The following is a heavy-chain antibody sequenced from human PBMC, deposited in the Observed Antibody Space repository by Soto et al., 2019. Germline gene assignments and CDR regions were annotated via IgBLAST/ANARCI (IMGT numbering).Heavy chain of an antibody. CDR2: ISGHDGKT. Sequence: QVELKQSGAAVKKPGASVKVSCRASGYTFANYGITWVRQAPGQGLQWMGWISGHDGKTKSNKNLQGRITMTTDTSTNTAYSELKNLKSEDTAIYYCARDSAFLFGSTGYFDYWGQGTLVSVSS. J-gene: IGHJ4*02. CDR1: GYTFANYG. D-gene: IGHD2-15*01. CDR3: ARDSAFLFGSTGYFDY. V-gene: IGHV1-18*04.